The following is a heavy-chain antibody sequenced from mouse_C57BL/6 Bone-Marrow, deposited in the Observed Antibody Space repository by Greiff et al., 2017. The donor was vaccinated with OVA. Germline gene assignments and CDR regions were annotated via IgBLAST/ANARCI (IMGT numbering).Heavy chain of an antibody. V-gene: IGHV6-3*01. J-gene: IGHJ1*03. CDR1: GFTFSNYW. D-gene: IGHD1-1*01. Sequence: EVKVEESGGGLVQPGGSMKLSCVASGFTFSNYWMNWVRQSPEKGLEWVAQIRLKSDNYATHYAESVKGRFTISRDDSKSSVYLQMNNLRAEDTGIYYCTAYYYGSSFYWYFDVWGTGTTVTVSS. CDR3: TAYYYGSSFYWYFDV. CDR2: IRLKSDNYAT.